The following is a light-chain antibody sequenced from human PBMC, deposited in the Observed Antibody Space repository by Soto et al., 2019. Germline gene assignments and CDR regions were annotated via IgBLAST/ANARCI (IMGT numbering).Light chain of an antibody. CDR2: EGS. CDR1: SSDVGTYNL. V-gene: IGLV2-23*01. Sequence: QSALTQPASVSGSPGQSITISCTGTSSDVGTYNLVSWYQQHPGKAPKLIIYEGSKRQSGVSNLLSGSKSGNTASLTISGLQAEDEADYYCCSYAGSRTLVFGGGTKLTVL. CDR3: CSYAGSRTLV. J-gene: IGLJ2*01.